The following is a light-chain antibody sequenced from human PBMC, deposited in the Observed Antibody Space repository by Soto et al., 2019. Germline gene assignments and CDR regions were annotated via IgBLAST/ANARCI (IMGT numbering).Light chain of an antibody. CDR3: QQYSVYPWT. J-gene: IGKJ1*01. CDR2: KAS. CDR1: QTISSW. V-gene: IGKV1-5*03. Sequence: DIQMTQSPSTLSASVGDRVSITCRASQTISSWLAWYQQKPGKAPKILVYKASTLESGVPSRFSDSASGTEFTLTISSLQPDDFATYYCQQYSVYPWTFGQGTKIDVK.